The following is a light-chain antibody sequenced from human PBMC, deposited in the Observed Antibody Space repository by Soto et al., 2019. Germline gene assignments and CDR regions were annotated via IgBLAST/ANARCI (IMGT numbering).Light chain of an antibody. CDR2: DLS. V-gene: IGLV2-11*01. CDR1: SSDVGGYNY. CDR3: CSYAGSYTFEVI. J-gene: IGLJ2*01. Sequence: QSALTQPRSVSGSPGQSVTISCSGASSDVGGYNYVSWYQQHPGKAPKLMIYDLSKRPSGVPDRFSGSKSGNTASLIISGLQAEDEADYYCCSYAGSYTFEVIFGGGTKLTVL.